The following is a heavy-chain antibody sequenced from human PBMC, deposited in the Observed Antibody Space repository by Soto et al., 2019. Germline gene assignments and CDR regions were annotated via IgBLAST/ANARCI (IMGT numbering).Heavy chain of an antibody. V-gene: IGHV3-74*01. Sequence: PGGSLRLSCAASGFTFSRYWMHWVRQAPGKGLVWVSRINSDGSSTNYADSVKGRFTISRDNAKNTLYLQMNRLRAEDTAVYYYASWFRFAYYYSCMDGWGKGTTVTVSS. D-gene: IGHD3-10*01. CDR2: INSDGSST. CDR3: ASWFRFAYYYSCMDG. CDR1: GFTFSRYW. J-gene: IGHJ6*03.